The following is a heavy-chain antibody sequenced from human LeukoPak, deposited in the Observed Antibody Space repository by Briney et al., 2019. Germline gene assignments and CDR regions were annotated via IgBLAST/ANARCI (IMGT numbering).Heavy chain of an antibody. CDR2: ISAYNGDT. V-gene: IGHV1-18*01. D-gene: IGHD3-3*01. Sequence: ASVKVSCKASGYTFTNYGISWVRQAPGQGLEWMGWISAYNGDTNYAQKLQGRVTMTADTSTSTAYMELRSLRSDDTAVYYCARDAVITIFGVVHYYYYGMDVWGQGTPVTVSS. CDR3: ARDAVITIFGVVHYYYYGMDV. J-gene: IGHJ6*02. CDR1: GYTFTNYG.